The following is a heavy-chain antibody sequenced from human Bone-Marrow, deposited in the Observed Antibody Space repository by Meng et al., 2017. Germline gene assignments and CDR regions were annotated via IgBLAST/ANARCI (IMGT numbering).Heavy chain of an antibody. CDR2: MNPNSGNT. CDR1: GYTFTSYD. Sequence: ASVKVSCKASGYTFTSYDINWVRQATGQGLEWMGWMNPNSGNTGYAQKFQGRVTMTRNISISTANMERSSQRSEDTAAYYCAGGSYSSSWYELLDDWGQGTPVTVSS. CDR3: AGGSYSSSWYELLDD. J-gene: IGHJ4*01. D-gene: IGHD6-13*01. V-gene: IGHV1-8*01.